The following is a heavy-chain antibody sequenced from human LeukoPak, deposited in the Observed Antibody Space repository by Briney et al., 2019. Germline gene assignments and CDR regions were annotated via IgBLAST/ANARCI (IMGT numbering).Heavy chain of an antibody. CDR2: ISSSSSTI. D-gene: IGHD6-13*01. Sequence: PGGSLRLSCAASGFTFSSYSMNWVRQAPGKGLEWVSYISSSSSTIYYADSVKGRFTISRDNAKNSLYLQMNSLRAEDTAVYYCARDQQLAKYYYYGMDVWGQGTTVTVSS. V-gene: IGHV3-48*04. J-gene: IGHJ6*02. CDR3: ARDQQLAKYYYYGMDV. CDR1: GFTFSSYS.